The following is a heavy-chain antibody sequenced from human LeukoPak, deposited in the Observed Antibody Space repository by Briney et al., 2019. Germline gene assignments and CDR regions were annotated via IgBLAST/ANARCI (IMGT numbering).Heavy chain of an antibody. D-gene: IGHD2-2*01. CDR3: ARGPRGRGSTS. CDR1: GGSFSGYY. Sequence: SETLSLTCAVYGGSFSGYYWSWIRQPPGKGLEWIGEINHSGSTNYNPSLKSRVTISVDTSKNQFSLKLSSVTAADTAVFYCARGPRGRGSTSWGQGTLVTVSS. CDR2: INHSGST. J-gene: IGHJ4*02. V-gene: IGHV4-34*01.